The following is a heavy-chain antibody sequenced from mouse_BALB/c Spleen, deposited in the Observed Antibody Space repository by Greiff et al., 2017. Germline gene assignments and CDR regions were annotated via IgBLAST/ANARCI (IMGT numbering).Heavy chain of an antibody. J-gene: IGHJ3*01. V-gene: IGHV14-3*02. CDR2: IDPANGNT. CDR3: ASGGDGYYMAY. Sequence: EVKLMESGAELVKPGASVKLSCTASGFNIKDTYMHWVKQRPEQSLEWIGRIDPANGNTKYDPKFQGKATITADTSSNTAYLQLSSLTSEDTAVYYCASGGDGYYMAYWGQGTLVTVSA. D-gene: IGHD2-3*01. CDR1: GFNIKDTY.